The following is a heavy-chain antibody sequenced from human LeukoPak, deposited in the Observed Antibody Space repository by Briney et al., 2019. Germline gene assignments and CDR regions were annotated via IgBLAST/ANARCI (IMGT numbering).Heavy chain of an antibody. Sequence: PSQTLSLTCTVSGGSISSGSYYWSWIRQPAGKGLEWIGRIYTSGSTNYNPSLKSRVTISVDTSKNQFSLKLSSVTAADTAVYYCARASGIVGATTFWFDPWGQGTLVTVSS. CDR3: ARASGIVGATTFWFDP. CDR2: IYTSGST. D-gene: IGHD1-26*01. V-gene: IGHV4-61*02. J-gene: IGHJ5*02. CDR1: GGSISSGSYY.